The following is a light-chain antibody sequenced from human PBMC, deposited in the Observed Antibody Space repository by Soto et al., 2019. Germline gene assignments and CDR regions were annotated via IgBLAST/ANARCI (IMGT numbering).Light chain of an antibody. CDR2: AAS. CDR1: QGISSY. CDR3: QQLNSYP. Sequence: DIQLTQSPSFLSASVGDRVTITCRASQGISSYLAWYQQKPGKAPKLLIYAASTLQSGVPSRFSGSGSGTEFTRTISRLQPEDFATYYCQQLNSYPFGPGTKVDIK. J-gene: IGKJ3*01. V-gene: IGKV1-9*01.